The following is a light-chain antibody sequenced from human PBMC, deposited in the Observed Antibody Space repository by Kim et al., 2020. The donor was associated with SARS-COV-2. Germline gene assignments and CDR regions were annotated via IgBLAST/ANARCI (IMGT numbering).Light chain of an antibody. V-gene: IGLV3-19*01. Sequence: AVGQTVRITFQGDSLRNYYASWYQQKPGQAPLLVIYGKNNRPSGIPDRFSGSSSGNTASLTITGAQAEDEADFYCNSRDSSGNHWVFGGGTKLTVL. CDR3: NSRDSSGNHWV. CDR1: SLRNYY. CDR2: GKN. J-gene: IGLJ3*02.